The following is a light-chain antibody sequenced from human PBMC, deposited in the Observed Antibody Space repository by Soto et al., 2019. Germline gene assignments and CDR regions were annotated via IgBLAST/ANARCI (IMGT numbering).Light chain of an antibody. CDR2: DAS. CDR3: QQYNSYSVT. V-gene: IGKV1-5*01. CDR1: QSISSR. Sequence: DIQMTQSPSTLSASVGERVTITCRASQSISSRLAWYQQKPGKAPKFLVYDASNLESGVPSRFSGSGSGTEFTLTISSLQPDDFATYYCQQYNSYSVTFGQGTKVEIK. J-gene: IGKJ1*01.